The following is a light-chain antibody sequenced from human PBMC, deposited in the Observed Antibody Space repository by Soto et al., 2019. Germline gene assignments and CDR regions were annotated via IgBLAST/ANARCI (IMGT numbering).Light chain of an antibody. CDR2: WAS. J-gene: IGKJ5*01. CDR3: QQYYSPPPT. CDR1: QSVLYSSNNKNY. Sequence: DIVMTQSPDSLAVSLGERATINCKSSQSVLYSSNNKNYLAWYQQKPGQPPKLLIYWASTRESGVPDRFSGSGAGTDFTLTISSLQAEDVAVYYRQQYYSPPPTFGQGTRLEIK. V-gene: IGKV4-1*01.